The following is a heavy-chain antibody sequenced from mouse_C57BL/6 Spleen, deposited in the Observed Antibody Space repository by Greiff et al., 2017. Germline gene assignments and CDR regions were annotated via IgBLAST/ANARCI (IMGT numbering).Heavy chain of an antibody. D-gene: IGHD2-2*01. Sequence: DVHLVESGAELVKPGASVKLSCTASGFNIKDYYMHWVKQRTEQGLEWIGRIDPEDGETKYAPKFQGKATITADTSSNTAYLQLSSLTSEDTAVYYCARNKWLPPWFAYWGQGTLVTVSA. CDR1: GFNIKDYY. J-gene: IGHJ3*01. V-gene: IGHV14-2*01. CDR3: ARNKWLPPWFAY. CDR2: IDPEDGET.